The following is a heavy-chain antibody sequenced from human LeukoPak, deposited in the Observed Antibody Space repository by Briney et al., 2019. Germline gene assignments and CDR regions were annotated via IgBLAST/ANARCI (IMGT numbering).Heavy chain of an antibody. CDR2: IYHSGST. J-gene: IGHJ5*02. Sequence: SETLSLTCAVSGGSISSSNWWSWVRQPPGKGLEWIGEIYHSGSTNYNPSLESRVTISVDKSKNQFSLKLSSVTAADTAVYYCARRRSRPNSWFDPWGQGTLVTVSS. CDR1: GGSISSSNW. CDR3: ARRRSRPNSWFDP. V-gene: IGHV4-4*02.